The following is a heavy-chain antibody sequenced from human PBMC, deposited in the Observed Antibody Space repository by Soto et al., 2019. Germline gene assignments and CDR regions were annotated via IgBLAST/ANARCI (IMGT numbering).Heavy chain of an antibody. CDR3: AKDHYVFDY. J-gene: IGHJ4*02. V-gene: IGHV3-30*18. CDR2: ISYDGSNK. D-gene: IGHD3-16*01. Sequence: GSLRLSCADSGFTFSSYGLHWVRQAPGKGLEWVAVISYDGSNKYYADSVKGRFTISRDNSKNTLYLQMNSLRAEDTAVYYCAKDHYVFDYWGQGTLVTVSS. CDR1: GFTFSSYG.